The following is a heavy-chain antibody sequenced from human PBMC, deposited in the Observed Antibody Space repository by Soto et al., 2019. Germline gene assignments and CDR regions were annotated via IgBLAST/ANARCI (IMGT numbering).Heavy chain of an antibody. V-gene: IGHV4-59*06. Sequence: SETLSLTCVVSGGSITSYYWSWIRQVPGKGLEWIGHIYVTGAVDYNPSLRDRITISQDTSERQFSLNLRLVTAADTAVYYCARLRIATNNYKWFDPWGQGTLVTVSS. D-gene: IGHD2-21*01. CDR3: ARLRIATNNYKWFDP. J-gene: IGHJ5*02. CDR2: IYVTGAV. CDR1: GGSITSYY.